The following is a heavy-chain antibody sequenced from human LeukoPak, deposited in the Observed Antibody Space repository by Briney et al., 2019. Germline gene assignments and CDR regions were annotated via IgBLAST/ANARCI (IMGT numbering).Heavy chain of an antibody. CDR2: INPSGGST. CDR1: GYTFTSYY. Sequence: ASVKVSCTASGYTFTSYYMHWVRQAPGQGLEWMGIINPSGGSTSYAQKFQGRVTMTRDTSTSTVYMELSSLRSEDTAVYYCASPGGYGHRFDYWGQGTLVTVSS. CDR3: ASPGGYGHRFDY. V-gene: IGHV1-46*01. D-gene: IGHD5-18*01. J-gene: IGHJ4*02.